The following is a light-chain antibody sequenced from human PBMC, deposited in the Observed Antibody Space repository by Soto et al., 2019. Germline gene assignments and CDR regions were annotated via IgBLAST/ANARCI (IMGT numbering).Light chain of an antibody. CDR1: QSVVYSDGNTY. V-gene: IGKV2-30*01. CDR2: KVS. CDR3: PRKT. J-gene: IGKJ1*01. Sequence: DVVMTQSPLSLPVTLGQPASISCRSSQSVVYSDGNTYLNWFQQRPGQSPRRLIYKVSNRDSGVPDRFSGSGSCTDFTLKISRVEAEDVGVYYCPRKTFGQGTRWISN.